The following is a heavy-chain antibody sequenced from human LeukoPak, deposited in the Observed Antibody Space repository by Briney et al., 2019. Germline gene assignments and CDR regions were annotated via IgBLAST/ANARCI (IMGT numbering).Heavy chain of an antibody. D-gene: IGHD1/OR15-1a*01. Sequence: GGSLRLSCAASGFTFSSYPMNWVRQAPGKGLEWVANIKQDGSEKYYVDSVKGRFTISRDNAKNSLFLQMNSLRAEDTAVYYCATTLNKADEDYWGQGTLVTVSS. CDR3: ATTLNKADEDY. CDR2: IKQDGSEK. CDR1: GFTFSSYP. V-gene: IGHV3-7*01. J-gene: IGHJ4*02.